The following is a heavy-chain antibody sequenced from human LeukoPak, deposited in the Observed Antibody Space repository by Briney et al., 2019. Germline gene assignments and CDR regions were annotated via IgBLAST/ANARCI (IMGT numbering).Heavy chain of an antibody. CDR2: ISYDGSNK. Sequence: GRSLRHSCAASGFTFSSYAMHWVRQAPGKGLEWVAVISYDGSNKYYADSVKGRFTISRDNSKNTLYLQMNSLRAEDTAVYYCARDPIKYYYGSGSYYNPLYYYGMDVWGKGTTVTVSS. D-gene: IGHD3-10*01. CDR1: GFTFSSYA. V-gene: IGHV3-30*04. J-gene: IGHJ6*04. CDR3: ARDPIKYYYGSGSYYNPLYYYGMDV.